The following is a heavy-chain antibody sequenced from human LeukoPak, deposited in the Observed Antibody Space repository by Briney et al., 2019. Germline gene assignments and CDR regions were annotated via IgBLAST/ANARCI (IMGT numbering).Heavy chain of an antibody. CDR3: AREPTTNDY. V-gene: IGHV4-30-4*01. CDR2: IYYSGST. Sequence: SETVSLTCTVSGGSISSGDYYGSWIRQPPGKGLEWIGYIYYSGSTFYNPSLKSRITISIDKSKNQFSLKLSSVTAADTAVYYCAREPTTNDYWGQGTLVTVSS. D-gene: IGHD4-17*01. CDR1: GGSISSGDYY. J-gene: IGHJ4*02.